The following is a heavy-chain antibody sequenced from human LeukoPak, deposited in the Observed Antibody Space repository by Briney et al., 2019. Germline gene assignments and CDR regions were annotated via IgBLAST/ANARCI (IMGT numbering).Heavy chain of an antibody. V-gene: IGHV1-18*01. D-gene: IGHD4-11*01. J-gene: IGHJ4*02. Sequence: ASVKVSCKASGYTFTSYGISWVRQAPGQGLEWMGWISAYNGNTNYAQKFQGRVTITADESTSTAYMELSSLRSEDTAVYYCAGSPPTTVTTTPGFDYWGQGTLVTVSS. CDR1: GYTFTSYG. CDR2: ISAYNGNT. CDR3: AGSPPTTVTTTPGFDY.